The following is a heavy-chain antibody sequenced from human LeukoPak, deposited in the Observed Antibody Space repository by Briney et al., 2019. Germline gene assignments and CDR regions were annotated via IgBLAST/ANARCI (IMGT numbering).Heavy chain of an antibody. J-gene: IGHJ6*03. CDR2: IFTSGIT. CDR1: SGSISLYY. CDR3: AREISGSYFNPLGYMDV. D-gene: IGHD3-10*01. V-gene: IGHV4-4*07. Sequence: SETLSLTCTVSSGSISLYYWNWIRQPAGKGLEWIGRIFTSGITSYNPSLKSRVTMSVATSKSQFSLALSSVTAADTAVYYCAREISGSYFNPLGYMDVWGKGTTVTVSS.